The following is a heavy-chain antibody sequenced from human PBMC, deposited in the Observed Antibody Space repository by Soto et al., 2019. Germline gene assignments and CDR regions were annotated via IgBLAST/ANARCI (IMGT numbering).Heavy chain of an antibody. Sequence: GGSLRLSCAASGFAFRTYGMHWVRQAPGKGLEWLAIIWFDGSNTHYADSVKGRFIVSRDNSMNTVYLHMSSLRAEDTAVYHCARDQGTPVSGVLGGLFAAWGKGTQVTVSS. V-gene: IGHV3-33*01. CDR1: GFAFRTYG. D-gene: IGHD3-10*01. CDR2: IWFDGSNT. CDR3: ARDQGTPVSGVLGGLFAA. J-gene: IGHJ5*02.